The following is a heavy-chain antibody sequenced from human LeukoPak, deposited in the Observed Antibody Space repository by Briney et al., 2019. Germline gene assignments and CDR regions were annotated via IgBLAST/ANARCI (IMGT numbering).Heavy chain of an antibody. CDR2: FYHSGST. J-gene: IGHJ3*02. V-gene: IGHV4-39*01. D-gene: IGHD3-22*01. CDR1: GGSISSSSYY. CDR3: ARHDSSGPYNAFDI. Sequence: SETLSLTCIVSGGSISSSSYYWGWIRQPPGKGLEWIGSFYHSGSTYYNPSLKSRVTISADTPKNQFSLKLSSVTAADTAVYYCARHDSSGPYNAFDIWGQGTVVIVSS.